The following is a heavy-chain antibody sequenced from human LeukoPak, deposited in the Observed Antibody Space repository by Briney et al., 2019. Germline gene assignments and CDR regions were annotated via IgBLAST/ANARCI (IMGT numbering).Heavy chain of an antibody. CDR3: ARHTRVPAAQPLYMDV. J-gene: IGHJ6*03. CDR2: ISAYNGNT. Sequence: ASVKVSCKASGYTFTSYGISRVRQAPGQGLEWMGWISAYNGNTNYAQKLQGRVTMTTDTSTSTAYMELRSLRSDDTAVYYCARHTRVPAAQPLYMDVWGKGTTVTVSS. D-gene: IGHD2-2*01. CDR1: GYTFTSYG. V-gene: IGHV1-18*01.